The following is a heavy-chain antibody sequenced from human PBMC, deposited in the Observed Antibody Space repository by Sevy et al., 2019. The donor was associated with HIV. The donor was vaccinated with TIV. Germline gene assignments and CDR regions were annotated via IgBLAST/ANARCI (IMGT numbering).Heavy chain of an antibody. J-gene: IGHJ5*02. Sequence: SETLSLTCTVSAGSISSYYWSWIRQPPGKGLEWIAYIHDSGTTNYNPSLKSRVTISIDTSKNQFSLNLSSVTAADTALYYCARAPPVRSGDDSLNWFDPWGQGTLVTVSS. CDR3: ARAPPVRSGDDSLNWFDP. CDR1: AGSISSYY. V-gene: IGHV4-59*01. D-gene: IGHD5-12*01. CDR2: IHDSGTT.